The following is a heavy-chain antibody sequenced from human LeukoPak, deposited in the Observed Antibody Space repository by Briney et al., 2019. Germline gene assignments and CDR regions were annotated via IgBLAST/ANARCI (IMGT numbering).Heavy chain of an antibody. CDR3: ARDPMIVVEGGMDV. Sequence: SQTLSLTCAISGDSVSSNSAAWNWIRQAPWRGLEWLGRTYYRSKWYNDYAVSVKSRITINPDTSKNQFSLQLNSVTPEDTAVYYCARDPMIVVEGGMDVWGQGTTVTVSS. D-gene: IGHD3-22*01. CDR2: TYYRSKWYN. J-gene: IGHJ6*02. CDR1: GDSVSSNSAA. V-gene: IGHV6-1*01.